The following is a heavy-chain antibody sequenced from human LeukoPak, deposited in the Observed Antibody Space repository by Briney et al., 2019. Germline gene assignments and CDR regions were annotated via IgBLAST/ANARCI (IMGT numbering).Heavy chain of an antibody. V-gene: IGHV3-30-3*01. Sequence: GGSLRLSCEASGFTLGRYAMTWVRQAPAKGLEWVAFISNDGNDKYHADSVKGRFTISRDNSKNTLYLQMNSLRAEDTAVYYCARDQYYDSSGSDAFDIWGQGTMVTVSS. J-gene: IGHJ3*02. CDR1: GFTLGRYA. CDR2: ISNDGNDK. CDR3: ARDQYYDSSGSDAFDI. D-gene: IGHD3-22*01.